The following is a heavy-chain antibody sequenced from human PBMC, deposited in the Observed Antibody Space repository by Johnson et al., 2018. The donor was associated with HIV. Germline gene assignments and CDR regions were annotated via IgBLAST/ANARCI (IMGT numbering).Heavy chain of an antibody. Sequence: QMLLVESGGGVVQPGGSLRLSCAASGFTFSNYGMHWARQAPGKRLEWVAFIRYDGNSKYYADSVKGLFSVSRDNSKNTLYLQMNSLSAEDAAVYYCANTSPGSGSFGAFDIWGQGTMVTVSS. V-gene: IGHV3-30*02. D-gene: IGHD3-10*01. CDR1: GFTFSNYG. CDR3: ANTSPGSGSFGAFDI. CDR2: IRYDGNSK. J-gene: IGHJ3*02.